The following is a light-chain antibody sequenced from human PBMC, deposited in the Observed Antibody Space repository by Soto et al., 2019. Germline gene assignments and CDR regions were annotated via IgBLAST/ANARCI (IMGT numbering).Light chain of an antibody. J-gene: IGKJ4*01. CDR1: QNDYNN. CDR2: DGS. V-gene: IGKV3-15*01. Sequence: EIVMTQSPATLSVSPGEEATLSCKASQNDYNNLAWYQQRPGQPPRLLIYDGSTRATGISARFSGSGYGTEFTLSISSLQSEDFAVYFCQQCRNWPLTCGGGTKVEIK. CDR3: QQCRNWPLT.